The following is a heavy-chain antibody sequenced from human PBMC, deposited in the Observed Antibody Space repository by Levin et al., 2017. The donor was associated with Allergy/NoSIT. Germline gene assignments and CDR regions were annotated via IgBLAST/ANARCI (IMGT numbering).Heavy chain of an antibody. CDR2: IYYSGNT. CDR1: GGSISSSSYY. Sequence: SQTLSLTCTVSGGSISSSSYYWGWIRQPPGKRLEWIGSIYYSGNTYYNPSLKSRVTISVDTSKNQFSLKLSSVTATDTALYYCARAYSSRWYPVGFDYWGQGILVTVSS. V-gene: IGHV4-39*01. D-gene: IGHD6-13*01. CDR3: ARAYSSRWYPVGFDY. J-gene: IGHJ4*02.